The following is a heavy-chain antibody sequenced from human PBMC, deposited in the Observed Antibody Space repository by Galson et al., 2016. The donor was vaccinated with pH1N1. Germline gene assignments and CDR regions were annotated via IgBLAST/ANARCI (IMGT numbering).Heavy chain of an antibody. CDR2: ISGRGESA. CDR1: GFTFSSYA. V-gene: IGHV3-23*01. Sequence: SLRLSCAASGFTFSSYAMSWVRQAPGKGLEWVSAISGRGESAYYSDSVKGHLTISRDNSKNTLYLQMNSLRTEDTAVYYCAKDLSGDYGDYGLDYWGQGTLVTVSS. CDR3: AKDLSGDYGDYGLDY. D-gene: IGHD4-17*01. J-gene: IGHJ4*02.